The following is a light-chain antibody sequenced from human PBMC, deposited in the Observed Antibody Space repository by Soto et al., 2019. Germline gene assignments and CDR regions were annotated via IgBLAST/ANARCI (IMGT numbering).Light chain of an antibody. Sequence: DIQLTQSPSFLSASVGDRVTITCRASQAINTYLAWYQQKPGKAPKLLIYDASTLKSGVPSRFSGSGSGTEFSLSISNLQPEDFATYYCQDLNSYPLTFGRGNKVEIK. CDR3: QDLNSYPLT. CDR1: QAINTY. CDR2: DAS. J-gene: IGKJ4*01. V-gene: IGKV1-9*01.